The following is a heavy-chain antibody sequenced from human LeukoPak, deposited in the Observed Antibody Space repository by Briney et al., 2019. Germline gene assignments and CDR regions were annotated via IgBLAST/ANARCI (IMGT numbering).Heavy chain of an antibody. Sequence: PSDTLSLTCNVSGGSFNGYYWTWIRQPPGKGLEWIAEINHIGTTNHNPSLTSRVSVSTDTSKNQFFLKLTSVTAADTALYYCARLVVTAPQNHYYMDVWGEGTTVTVSS. V-gene: IGHV4-34*01. J-gene: IGHJ6*03. CDR1: GGSFNGYY. CDR3: ARLVVTAPQNHYYMDV. CDR2: INHIGTT. D-gene: IGHD2-21*02.